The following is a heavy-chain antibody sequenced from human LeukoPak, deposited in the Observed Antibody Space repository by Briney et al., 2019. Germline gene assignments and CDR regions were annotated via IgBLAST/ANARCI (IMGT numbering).Heavy chain of an antibody. D-gene: IGHD3-3*01. CDR2: ISAYNGNT. V-gene: IGHV1-18*01. CDR1: GYTFTSYG. J-gene: IGHJ4*02. CDR3: ARADPTYYGFWSSWSLDY. Sequence: ASVKVSCKASGYTFTSYGISWVRQAPGQGLEWMGWISAYNGNTNYAQKFQGRVTMTRDTSTSTMYMEVSSLRSEDTAVFYCARADPTYYGFWSSWSLDYWGLGTQVTVSS.